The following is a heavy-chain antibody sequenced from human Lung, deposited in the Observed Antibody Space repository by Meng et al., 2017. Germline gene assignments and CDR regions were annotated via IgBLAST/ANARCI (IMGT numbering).Heavy chain of an antibody. V-gene: IGHV4-34*01. D-gene: IGHD4-11*01. Sequence: QGQLQPGGVGLLKSSVTLALAFLGPGGSFSDYYWSWIRQARGKGLEWIGEINHSGSTNYNPSLESRDTISVDTSQNNLSLKLSSVTAADSAVYYCARGPTTMAHDFDYWGQGTLVTVSS. J-gene: IGHJ4*02. CDR2: INHSGST. CDR3: ARGPTTMAHDFDY. CDR1: GGSFSDYY.